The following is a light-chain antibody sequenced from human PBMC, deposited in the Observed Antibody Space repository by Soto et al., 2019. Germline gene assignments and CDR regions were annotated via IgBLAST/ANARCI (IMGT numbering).Light chain of an antibody. CDR2: DVS. J-gene: IGKJ5*01. V-gene: IGKV3-15*01. Sequence: ETVMTQSPVILSVSPGDTATLSCRASQTVTINFAWYQQKSGQSPRLLIYDVSIRATGVPARFSGTGSETDFTLTISGLQSEDSAVYFCQQYNNWPFSFGQGTRLEIK. CDR3: QQYNNWPFS. CDR1: QTVTIN.